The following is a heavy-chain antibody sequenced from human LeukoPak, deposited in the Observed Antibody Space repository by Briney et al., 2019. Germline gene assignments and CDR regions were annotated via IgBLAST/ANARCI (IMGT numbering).Heavy chain of an antibody. CDR1: GYTFTSYY. D-gene: IGHD3-16*02. V-gene: IGHV1-46*01. CDR3: ARAYDYVWGSYRPFDY. CDR2: INPSGGST. J-gene: IGHJ4*02. Sequence: ASVKVSCKASGYTFTSYYMHWVRQAPGQGLEWMGIINPSGGSTSYAQKSQGRVTMTRDTSTSTVYMELSSLRSEDTAVYYCARAYDYVWGSYRPFDYWGQGTLVTVSS.